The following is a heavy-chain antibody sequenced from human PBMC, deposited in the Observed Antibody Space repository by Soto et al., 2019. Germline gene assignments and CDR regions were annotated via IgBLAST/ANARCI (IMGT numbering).Heavy chain of an antibody. CDR3: ARARTGMPEDRYDEFFDY. J-gene: IGHJ4*02. CDR2: INAGTGNT. V-gene: IGHV1-3*01. CDR1: GYTFASYA. Sequence: SVKLSSEASGYTFASYAMYWLHQAPGQRLEWMGWINAGTGNTKYSQKFQGRVTITRDTSASTAYMELSSLRSEDTAVYYCARARTGMPEDRYDEFFDYWGQGTLVTVSS. D-gene: IGHD2-2*01.